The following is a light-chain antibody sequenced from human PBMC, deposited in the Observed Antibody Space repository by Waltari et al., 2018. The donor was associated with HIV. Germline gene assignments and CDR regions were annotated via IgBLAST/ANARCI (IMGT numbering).Light chain of an antibody. J-gene: IGLJ3*02. Sequence: QRVTISCSGSTSNIGSNTVNWYQQVPGTAPKLLIYSNNQRPSGVPDRFSGSESGTSASLAISGLQSEDEADYYCAAWDDSLTGPVFGGGTKVTVL. V-gene: IGLV1-44*01. CDR1: TSNIGSNT. CDR2: SNN. CDR3: AAWDDSLTGPV.